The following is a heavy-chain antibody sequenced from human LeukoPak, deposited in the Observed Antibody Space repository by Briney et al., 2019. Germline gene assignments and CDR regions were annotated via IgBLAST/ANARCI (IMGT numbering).Heavy chain of an antibody. CDR1: GYTFTSYA. V-gene: IGHV7-4-1*02. D-gene: IGHD3-16*02. CDR2: INTNTGNP. CDR3: ARDKIMIMFGGVIANWFDP. J-gene: IGHJ5*02. Sequence: VASVKVSCKASGYTFTSYAMNWVRQAPGQGLEWMGWINTNTGNPTYAQGFTERFVFSLDTSVSTAYLQISSLQAEDTAVYYCARDKIMIMFGGVIANWFDPWGQGTLVTVSS.